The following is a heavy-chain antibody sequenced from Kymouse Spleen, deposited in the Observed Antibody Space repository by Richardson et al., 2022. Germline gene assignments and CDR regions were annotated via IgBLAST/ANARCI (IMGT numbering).Heavy chain of an antibody. V-gene: IGHV4-34*01. J-gene: IGHJ6*02. CDR3: ARLTMVRGVIRGYYYYGMDV. D-gene: IGHD3-10*01. CDR1: GGSFSGYY. CDR2: INHSGST. Sequence: QVQLQQWGAGLLKPSETLSLTCAVYGGSFSGYYWSWIRQPPGKGLEWIGEINHSGSTNYNPSLKSRVTISVDTSKNQFSLKLSSVTAADTAVYYCARLTMVRGVIRGYYYYGMDVWGQGTTVTVSS.